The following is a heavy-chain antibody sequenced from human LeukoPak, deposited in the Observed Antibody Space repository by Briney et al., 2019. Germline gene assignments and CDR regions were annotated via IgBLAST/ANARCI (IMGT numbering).Heavy chain of an antibody. V-gene: IGHV4-39*01. CDR2: IYYSGST. Sequence: SETLSLTCTVSGGSISSSSYYWGWIRQPPGKGLEWIGSIYYSGSTYYNPSLKSRVTISVDTSKNQFALKLSSVTAADTAVYYCARHAYSSGCLDYWGQGTLVTVSS. CDR3: ARHAYSSGCLDY. D-gene: IGHD6-19*01. CDR1: GGSISSSSYY. J-gene: IGHJ4*02.